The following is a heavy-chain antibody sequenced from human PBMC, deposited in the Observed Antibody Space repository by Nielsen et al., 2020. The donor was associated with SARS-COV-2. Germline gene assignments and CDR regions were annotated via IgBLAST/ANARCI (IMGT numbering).Heavy chain of an antibody. Sequence: WICQPPGKGLEWIGSIYYSGSTYYNPSLKSRVTISVDTSKNQFSLKLSSVTAADTAVYYCARYPTRKYYFDYWGQGTLVTVSS. CDR2: IYYSGST. J-gene: IGHJ4*02. D-gene: IGHD3-9*01. V-gene: IGHV4-39*01. CDR3: ARYPTRKYYFDY.